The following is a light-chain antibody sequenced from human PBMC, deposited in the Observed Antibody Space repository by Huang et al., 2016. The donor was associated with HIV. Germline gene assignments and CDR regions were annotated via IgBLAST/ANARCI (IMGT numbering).Light chain of an antibody. J-gene: IGKJ5*01. CDR3: QQYYTYPLP. CDR1: QAISDY. Sequence: AIQMTQSPSSLSASTGDRVTITCRASQAISDYLAWFQQKPGKAPKLLIYAASTLQSGDQSRFSGSGSGTDFTFTISRLQSEDFSTYYCQQYYTYPLPFGQGTRLETK. V-gene: IGKV1-8*01. CDR2: AAS.